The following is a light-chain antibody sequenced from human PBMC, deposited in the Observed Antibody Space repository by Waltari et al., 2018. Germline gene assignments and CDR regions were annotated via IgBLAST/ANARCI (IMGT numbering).Light chain of an antibody. V-gene: IGKV1-5*03. J-gene: IGKJ1*01. CDR1: QSVGMW. CDR2: KAS. Sequence: DIQMTQSPSTRSASGAHRLTTTCRSSQSVGMWLHWYQQKLGRAPKLLIYKASTLDTGVPSRFSGSGSGTAFTLPIISLQPDDFATYYCQHYVGSSSFGQGTKVDFK. CDR3: QHYVGSSS.